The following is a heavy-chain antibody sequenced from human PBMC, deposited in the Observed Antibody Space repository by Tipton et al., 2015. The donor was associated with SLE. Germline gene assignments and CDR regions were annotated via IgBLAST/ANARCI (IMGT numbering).Heavy chain of an antibody. Sequence: TLSLTCAVSGGSISSGGYSWSWIRQPPGKGLEWIGYIYHSGSTYYNPSLKSRVTISVDRSKNQFSLKLSSVTAADTAVYYCARTLDSGYGQTAFDIWGQGTMVTVSS. V-gene: IGHV4-30-2*01. CDR1: GGSISSGGYS. CDR3: ARTLDSGYGQTAFDI. CDR2: IYHSGST. J-gene: IGHJ3*02. D-gene: IGHD5-12*01.